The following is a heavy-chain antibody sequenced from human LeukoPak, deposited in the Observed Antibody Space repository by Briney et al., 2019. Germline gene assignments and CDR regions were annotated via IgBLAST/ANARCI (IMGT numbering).Heavy chain of an antibody. V-gene: IGHV3-74*01. CDR1: GFTFSSFW. CDR3: ARDSSIYTNYYYYYDMDV. D-gene: IGHD6-13*01. CDR2: ITSDGITT. J-gene: IGHJ6*02. Sequence: GGSLRLSCAASGFTFSSFWMHWVRQAPGKGLVWVSRITSDGITTNYADSVKGRFTISRDNAKNTLYLQMNSLRAEDTAVYYCARDSSIYTNYYYYYDMDVWGQGTTVTVSS.